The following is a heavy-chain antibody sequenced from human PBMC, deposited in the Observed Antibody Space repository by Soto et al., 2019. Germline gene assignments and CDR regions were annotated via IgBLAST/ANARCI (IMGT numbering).Heavy chain of an antibody. CDR3: AKDQPAAGTISRYFQH. J-gene: IGHJ1*01. Sequence: EVQLLESGGGLVQPEGSLRLSCAASGFSFSTYAMSWVRQAPGKGLEWVSGISGSGGTTYYADSVKGRFTISRDNSKNTLYLQVNSLRAEDTAVYYCAKDQPAAGTISRYFQHWGQGTLVTVPS. CDR1: GFSFSTYA. V-gene: IGHV3-23*01. CDR2: ISGSGGTT. D-gene: IGHD6-13*01.